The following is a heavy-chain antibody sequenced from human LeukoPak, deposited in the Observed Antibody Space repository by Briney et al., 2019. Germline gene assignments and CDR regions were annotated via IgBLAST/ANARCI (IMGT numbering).Heavy chain of an antibody. J-gene: IGHJ6*02. CDR2: INPSSGAT. CDR3: ARATNFYYYYGMDV. Sequence: ASVTVSFKTSGYTFTIYYIHWVRQAPGQGLEWMGIINPSSGATNYAQKFQGRVTITRDTSTSTVYMELSSQRSEDTAVYYCARATNFYYYYGMDVWGQGTTVTVSS. D-gene: IGHD1-26*01. CDR1: GYTFTIYY. V-gene: IGHV1-46*01.